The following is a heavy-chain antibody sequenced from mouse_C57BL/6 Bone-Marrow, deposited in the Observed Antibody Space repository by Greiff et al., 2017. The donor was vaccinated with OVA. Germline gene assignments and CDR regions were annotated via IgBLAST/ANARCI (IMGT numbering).Heavy chain of an antibody. J-gene: IGHJ2*01. D-gene: IGHD1-1*01. CDR3: ARILRFSFDD. CDR1: GFTFSDYY. Sequence: EVKLMESEGGLVQPGSSMKLSCTASGFTFSDYYMAWVRQVPEKGLEWVANINYDGSSTYYLDSLKSRFIISRDNAKNILYLQMSSLKSEDTATYYCARILRFSFDDWGQGTTLTVSS. V-gene: IGHV5-16*01. CDR2: INYDGSST.